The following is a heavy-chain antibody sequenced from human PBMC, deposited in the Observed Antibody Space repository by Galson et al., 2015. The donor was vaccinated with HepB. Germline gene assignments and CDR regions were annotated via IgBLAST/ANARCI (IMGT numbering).Heavy chain of an antibody. CDR1: GFTFSTYW. CDR2: IREDGGEK. CDR3: ARAISGKLSPMDV. Sequence: SLRLSCAASGFTFSTYWMSWVRQAPGKGLEWVANIREDGGEKYSVDSAEGRFSISRDNEKNSLFLQMNSLRADDTAVYYCARAISGKLSPMDVWGKGTTVTVSS. J-gene: IGHJ6*03. D-gene: IGHD1-26*01. V-gene: IGHV3-7*03.